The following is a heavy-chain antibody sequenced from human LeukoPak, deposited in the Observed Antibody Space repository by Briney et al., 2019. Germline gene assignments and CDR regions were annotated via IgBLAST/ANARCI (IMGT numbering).Heavy chain of an antibody. D-gene: IGHD4-17*01. CDR3: ARVTKYDNSRNNYYMDV. V-gene: IGHV4-39*06. CDR1: DGSTTGTRYY. CDR2: INYRGAV. J-gene: IGHJ6*03. Sequence: SETLSLTCTVSDGSTTGTRYYWGWFRQTPGKGPEWIGNINYRGAVYYNPSLRSRATIDTSKNQFPLRLTSVTAADTAVYFCARVTKYDNSRNNYYMDVWGKGTTVTVSS.